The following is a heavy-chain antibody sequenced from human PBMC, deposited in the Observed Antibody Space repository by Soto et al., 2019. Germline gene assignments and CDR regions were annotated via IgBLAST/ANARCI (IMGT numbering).Heavy chain of an antibody. CDR3: ARVTFTPNWFDS. CDR1: GDSISSPDYY. CDR2: VYYSGSI. V-gene: IGHV4-30-4*01. Sequence: PSETLSLTCTVSGDSISSPDYYWSWIRQAPGKGLELRGYVYYSGSIYYTPSFESRVSISIDTSKNQFSLRLTSVTAADSAVYFCARVTFTPNWFDSWGQGSLVTVSS. J-gene: IGHJ5*01. D-gene: IGHD3-16*01.